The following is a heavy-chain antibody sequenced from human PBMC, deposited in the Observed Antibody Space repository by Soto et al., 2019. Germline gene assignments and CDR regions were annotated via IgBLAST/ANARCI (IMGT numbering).Heavy chain of an antibody. V-gene: IGHV4-59*01. CDR2: IYNSGTT. CDR1: GGSISSYN. D-gene: IGHD5-18*01. CDR3: ARGRRYNYGYEGMDV. J-gene: IGHJ6*02. Sequence: SETLSLTCTVSGGSISSYNWNWIRQPPGKRLEWIGHIYNSGTTEYNPSLQSRVSISVDTSKNQFSLKLTSVTAADTAVYFCARGRRYNYGYEGMDVWGQGTTVTVS.